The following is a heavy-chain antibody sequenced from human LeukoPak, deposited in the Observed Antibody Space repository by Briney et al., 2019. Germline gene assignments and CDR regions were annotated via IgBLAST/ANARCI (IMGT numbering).Heavy chain of an antibody. CDR3: ARVGGYCSGGSCYYNYYYMDV. CDR2: IYTSGST. D-gene: IGHD2-15*01. Sequence: SETLSLTCTVSGGSISSYYWSWIRQPTGKGLEWIGRIYTSGSTNYNPSLKSRVTMSVDTSKNQFSLKLSSVTAADTAVYYCARVGGYCSGGSCYYNYYYMDVWGKGTTVTVSS. V-gene: IGHV4-4*07. J-gene: IGHJ6*03. CDR1: GGSISSYY.